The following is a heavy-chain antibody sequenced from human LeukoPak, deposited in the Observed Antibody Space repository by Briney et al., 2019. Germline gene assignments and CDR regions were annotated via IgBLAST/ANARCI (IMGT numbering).Heavy chain of an antibody. Sequence: PSETLSLTCAVYGGSFSGYYWSWIRQPPGKGLEWIGEINHSGSTNYNPSLKSRVTISVDTSKNQFSLKLSSVTAADTAVYYCARVLYSSSTYYYYYYMDVWGKGTTVTVSS. CDR1: GGSFSGYY. V-gene: IGHV4-34*01. CDR3: ARVLYSSSTYYYYYYMDV. D-gene: IGHD6-13*01. CDR2: INHSGST. J-gene: IGHJ6*03.